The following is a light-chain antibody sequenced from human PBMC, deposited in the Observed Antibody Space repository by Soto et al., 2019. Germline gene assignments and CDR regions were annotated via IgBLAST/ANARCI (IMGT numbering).Light chain of an antibody. CDR2: DAS. V-gene: IGKV3-20*01. CDR1: QSVSSSY. Sequence: ESVLTQSPGTLSLSPGERATLSCRASQSVSSSYLAWYQQKPGQAPRLLIFDASSRATGISDRFSGSGSGTDFTLTISRLEPEDFAVYYCQQYGRSPWTFGQGTKV. CDR3: QQYGRSPWT. J-gene: IGKJ1*01.